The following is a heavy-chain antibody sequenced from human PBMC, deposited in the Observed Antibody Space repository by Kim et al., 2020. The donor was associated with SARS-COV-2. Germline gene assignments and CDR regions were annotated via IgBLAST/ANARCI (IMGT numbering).Heavy chain of an antibody. J-gene: IGHJ2*01. D-gene: IGHD3-10*01. V-gene: IGHV4-39*01. CDR2: IYYSGST. Sequence: SETLSLTCTVSGGSISSSSYYWGWIRQPPGKGLEWIGSIYYSGSTYYNPSLKSRVTISVDTSKNQFSLKLSSVTAADTAVYYCARHDRGPYYGSGSYYNVDLYCSFDPWGRGTLVTVSS. CDR3: ARHDRGPYYGSGSYYNVDLYCSFDP. CDR1: GGSISSSSYY.